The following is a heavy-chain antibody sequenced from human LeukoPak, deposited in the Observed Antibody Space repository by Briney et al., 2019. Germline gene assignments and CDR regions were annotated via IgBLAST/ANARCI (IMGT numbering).Heavy chain of an antibody. V-gene: IGHV3-21*01. CDR3: ARVGYYYYYMDV. CDR2: ISVSGNT. J-gene: IGHJ6*03. CDR1: GFTLSSYA. Sequence: GGSLRLSCAASGFTLSSYAMSWVRQGPGKGLEWVSAISVSGNTYHADSVKGRFTISRDNAKNSLYLQMNRLRAEDTAGYYCARVGYYYYYMDVWGKGTTVTVSS.